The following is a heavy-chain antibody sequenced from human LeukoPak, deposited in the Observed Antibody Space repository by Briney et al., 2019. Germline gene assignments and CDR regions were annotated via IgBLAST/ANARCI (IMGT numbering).Heavy chain of an antibody. Sequence: GGSLRLSCAASGFTFSNAWMSWVRQAPGKGLEWVGRIKSKTGGGTTDHAAPVKGRFTISRDDSKNTLYLQMNSLKTEDTAVYYCTTALDSYFDYWGQGTLVTVSS. J-gene: IGHJ4*02. CDR2: IKSKTGGGTT. CDR1: GFTFSNAW. CDR3: TTALDSYFDY. V-gene: IGHV3-15*01. D-gene: IGHD3-22*01.